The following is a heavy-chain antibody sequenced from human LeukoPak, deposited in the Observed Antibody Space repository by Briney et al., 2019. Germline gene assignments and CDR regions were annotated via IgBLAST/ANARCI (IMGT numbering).Heavy chain of an antibody. J-gene: IGHJ4*02. CDR2: RFYSGST. CDR3: ARDCSGGSCYHAV. D-gene: IGHD2-15*01. Sequence: SETLSLTCTVSGGSIRSYYWSWIRQPPGKGLEWIGYRFYSGSTNYNPSLKSRVTISVDTSKNQFSLKLSSVTAADTAVYYCARDCSGGSCYHAVWGQGTLVTVSS. CDR1: GGSIRSYY. V-gene: IGHV4-59*01.